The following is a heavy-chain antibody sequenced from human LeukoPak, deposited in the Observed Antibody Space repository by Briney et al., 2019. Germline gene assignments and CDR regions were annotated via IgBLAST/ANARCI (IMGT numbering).Heavy chain of an antibody. J-gene: IGHJ6*02. CDR1: GNSISNYA. CDR2: IIPIFGTA. D-gene: IGHD3-16*01. V-gene: IGHV1-69*13. Sequence: ASVKVSCKASGNSISNYAVSWVRQAPGQGFEWLGGIIPIFGTADYAQKFQGRVTITADQSTSTTYMALSSLKSEDTATYYCTTRACHAGGCSSSFYYYYGLHFWGQGTTVSVSS. CDR3: TTRACHAGGCSSSFYYYYGLHF.